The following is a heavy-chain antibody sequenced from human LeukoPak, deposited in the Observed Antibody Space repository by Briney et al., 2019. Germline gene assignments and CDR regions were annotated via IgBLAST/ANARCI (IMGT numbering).Heavy chain of an antibody. V-gene: IGHV3-20*01. CDR1: GFNFDNFA. J-gene: IGHJ4*02. CDR3: ARGRGGTSDYYPFYFDY. Sequence: GGSLRLSCVVSGFNFDNFAMHWVRQPLGKGLEWVAVIYYADSMKGRFTISRDNAKNSLYLQMNSLRAEDTALYHCARGRGGTSDYYPFYFDYWGQGTLVTVSS. D-gene: IGHD3-3*01. CDR2: IY.